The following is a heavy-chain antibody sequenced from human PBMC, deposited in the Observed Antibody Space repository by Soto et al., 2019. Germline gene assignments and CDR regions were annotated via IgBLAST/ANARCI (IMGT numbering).Heavy chain of an antibody. J-gene: IGHJ6*02. CDR3: AALSDCSSTSCSSRRSSYYFYGMDV. V-gene: IGHV5-51*01. D-gene: IGHD2-2*01. CDR1: GYSFTSYW. Sequence: GESLKISCKGSGYSFTSYWIGWVRQMPGKGLEWMGIIYPGDSDTRYSPSFQGQVTISADKSFSTAYLQWSSLKASDTAMYYCAALSDCSSTSCSSRRSSYYFYGMDVWGQGTTVTVSS. CDR2: IYPGDSDT.